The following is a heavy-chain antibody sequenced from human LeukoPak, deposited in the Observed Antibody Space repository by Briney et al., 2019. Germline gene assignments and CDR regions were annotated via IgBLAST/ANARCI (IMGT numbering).Heavy chain of an antibody. CDR2: IYYSGST. V-gene: IGHV4-39*07. D-gene: IGHD3-3*01. CDR3: ARGVYDFWSGYLDY. CDR1: GGSISSSSYY. Sequence: SETLSLTYTVSGGSISSSSYYWGWIRQPPGKGLEWIVSIYYSGSTYYNPSLKSRVTISVDTSKNQFSLKLSSVTAADTAVYYCARGVYDFWSGYLDYWGQGTLVTVSS. J-gene: IGHJ4*02.